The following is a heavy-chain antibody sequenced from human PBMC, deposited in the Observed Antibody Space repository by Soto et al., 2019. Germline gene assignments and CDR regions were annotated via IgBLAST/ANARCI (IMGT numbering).Heavy chain of an antibody. J-gene: IGHJ4*02. D-gene: IGHD4-4*01. V-gene: IGHV3-33*01. Sequence: PGGSLSLSCAASGFTFSSYCMHWVRQAPGKGLEWVAVIWYDGSNKYYADSVKGRFTISRDNSKNTLYLQMNSLRAEDTAVYYCARADYAYSNHRKGFDYWGQGTLVTVSS. CDR1: GFTFSSYC. CDR3: ARADYAYSNHRKGFDY. CDR2: IWYDGSNK.